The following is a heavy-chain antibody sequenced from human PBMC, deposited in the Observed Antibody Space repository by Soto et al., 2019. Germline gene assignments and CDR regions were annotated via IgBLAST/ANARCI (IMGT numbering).Heavy chain of an antibody. J-gene: IGHJ6*02. Sequence: QVQLVESGGGVVQPGRSLRLSCAASGFTFSRYGMHWVRQAPGKGLEWVAVIWYDGSNKYYGDSVKGRFTISRDNSKNTLYLQMNGLRAEDTAVYYCASEYCSGGSCYYYGMDVWGQGTTVTVSS. CDR1: GFTFSRYG. D-gene: IGHD2-15*01. CDR3: ASEYCSGGSCYYYGMDV. V-gene: IGHV3-33*01. CDR2: IWYDGSNK.